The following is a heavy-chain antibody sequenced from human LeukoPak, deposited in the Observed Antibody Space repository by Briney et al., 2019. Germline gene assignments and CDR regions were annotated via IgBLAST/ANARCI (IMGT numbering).Heavy chain of an antibody. CDR3: ARDEGSGWYAY. CDR1: NGSIRSYY. V-gene: IGHV4-4*07. D-gene: IGHD6-19*01. J-gene: IGHJ4*02. Sequence: ASETLSLTCTVSNGSIRSYYWSWIRQPPGKGLEWIGRIHTSGSINYNPSLKSRVTMSGDTSKNLFSLRLTSVTAADTAIYYCARDEGSGWYAYWGQGTLVTVSS. CDR2: IHTSGSI.